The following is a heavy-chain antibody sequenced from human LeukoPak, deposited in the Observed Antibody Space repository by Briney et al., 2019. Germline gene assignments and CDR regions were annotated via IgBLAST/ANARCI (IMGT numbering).Heavy chain of an antibody. CDR2: IYYSGST. V-gene: IGHV4-59*08. CDR3: ARARSRLYYYMDV. J-gene: IGHJ6*03. D-gene: IGHD4-17*01. Sequence: SETLSLTCTVSGGSISGYYWSWIRQPPGKGLEWIGFIYYSGSTSYNPSLQSRVSISVDTSKSQFSLKLTSVTAADTAVYYCARARSRLYYYMDVWGKGTTVTVSS. CDR1: GGSISGYY.